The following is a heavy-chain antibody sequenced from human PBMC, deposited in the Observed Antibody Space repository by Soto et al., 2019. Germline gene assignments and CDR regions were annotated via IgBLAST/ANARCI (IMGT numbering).Heavy chain of an antibody. J-gene: IGHJ4*02. Sequence: SVKLSCKASGGTFSSYAISWVRQAPGQGLEWMGGIIPIFGTANYAQKFQGRVTITADESTSTAYMELSSLRSEDTAVYYCARLYSSSSRVDYFDYWGQGTLVTVSS. CDR1: GGTFSSYA. CDR3: ARLYSSSSRVDYFDY. D-gene: IGHD6-6*01. CDR2: IIPIFGTA. V-gene: IGHV1-69*13.